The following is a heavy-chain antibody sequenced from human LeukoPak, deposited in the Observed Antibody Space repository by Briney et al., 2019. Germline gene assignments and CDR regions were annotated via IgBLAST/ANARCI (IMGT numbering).Heavy chain of an antibody. J-gene: IGHJ4*02. D-gene: IGHD3-10*02. CDR2: ISYDGSNK. CDR3: ARALCDNNRCSSYFDS. V-gene: IGHV3-30-3*01. CDR1: GFTFSSYA. Sequence: GGSLRLSCAASGFTFSSYAIHWVRQAPGKGLEWVAVISYDGSNKYYADSVQGRFTIFRDNSKNTPYLQMNSLRAEDTAMYYCARALCDNNRCSSYFDSWGQGTLVTVSS.